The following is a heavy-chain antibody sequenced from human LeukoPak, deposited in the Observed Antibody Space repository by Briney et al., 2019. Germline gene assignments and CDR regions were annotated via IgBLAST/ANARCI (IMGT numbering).Heavy chain of an antibody. Sequence: SETLSLTCTVSGGSISSYYWSWIRQPAGKGLEWIGRIYTSGSTNYNPSLKSRVTMSVDTSKNQFSLKLSSVTAADTAVYYCARDTGIRGYSYGVAWFDPWGQGTLVTVSS. D-gene: IGHD5-18*01. CDR2: IYTSGST. CDR3: ARDTGIRGYSYGVAWFDP. CDR1: GGSISSYY. V-gene: IGHV4-4*07. J-gene: IGHJ5*02.